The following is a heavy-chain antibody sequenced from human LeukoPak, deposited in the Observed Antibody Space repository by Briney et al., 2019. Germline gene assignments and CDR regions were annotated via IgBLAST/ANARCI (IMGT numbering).Heavy chain of an antibody. D-gene: IGHD6-19*01. V-gene: IGHV3-48*01. CDR3: AKPHSRGWGPFDY. CDR2: ITISSDTI. J-gene: IGHJ4*02. CDR1: GFTFSSHS. Sequence: GGSLRLSCAASGFTFSSHSMNWVRQAPGKGPEWISFITISSDTIHYADSVKGRFTISRDNAKNSLFLQMDSLRAEDTAVYYCAKPHSRGWGPFDYWGQGTLVTVSS.